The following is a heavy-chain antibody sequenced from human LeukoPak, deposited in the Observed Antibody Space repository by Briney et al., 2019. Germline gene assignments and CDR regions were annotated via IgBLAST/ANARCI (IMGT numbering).Heavy chain of an antibody. V-gene: IGHV1-2*02. CDR2: MNPNTGGT. CDR3: ARDETFDWFDP. Sequence: ASVEVSCKASGYTFTNYYIHWVRQAPGQGLEWMGWMNPNTGGTNYAQKFQGRATMTRDTSVSTAYMELRSLRSDDTAIYYCARDETFDWFDPWGQGTPVTVSS. J-gene: IGHJ5*02. CDR1: GYTFTNYY.